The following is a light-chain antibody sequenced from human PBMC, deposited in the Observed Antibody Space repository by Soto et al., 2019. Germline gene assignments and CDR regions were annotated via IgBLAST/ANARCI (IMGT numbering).Light chain of an antibody. CDR3: QAWDSSTAV. Sequence: SELARPPSGSVSPGQTASITCSGDKLGDKYACWYQQKPGQSPVLVIYQDSKRPSGIPERFSGSNSGNTATLTISGTQAMDEADYYCQAWDSSTAVFGTGTKVTVL. CDR1: KLGDKY. J-gene: IGLJ1*01. V-gene: IGLV3-1*01. CDR2: QDS.